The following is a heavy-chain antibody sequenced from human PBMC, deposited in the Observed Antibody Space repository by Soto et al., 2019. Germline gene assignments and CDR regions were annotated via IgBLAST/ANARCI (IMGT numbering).Heavy chain of an antibody. D-gene: IGHD3-10*01. Sequence: EVQLVESGAGLVPPGGALRLSCAASGFTFSDHYMDWVRQAPGKGLEWVGRISNKANSYFIQYCASVKGRFIISRDDLQNSLYLQINSLNTEDTALYYCVRVRLSVPPAVKVYDFWAQGTMVTVS. CDR2: ISNKANSYFI. J-gene: IGHJ3*01. CDR3: VRVRLSVPPAVKVYDF. CDR1: GFTFSDHY. V-gene: IGHV3-72*01.